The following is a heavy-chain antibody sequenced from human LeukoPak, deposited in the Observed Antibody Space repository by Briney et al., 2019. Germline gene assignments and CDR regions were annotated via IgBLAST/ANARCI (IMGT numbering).Heavy chain of an antibody. D-gene: IGHD2/OR15-2a*01. CDR3: ARGKTSQNIVTRKTYNWFDP. V-gene: IGHV3-21*01. J-gene: IGHJ5*02. CDR1: GFTFSSYA. Sequence: GGSLRLSCAASGFTFSSYAMSWVRQAPGKGLEWVSSIRSRSSSIYYADSVKGRFTISRDNAKNSLYLQMKSLRAEDTAVYYCARGKTSQNIVTRKTYNWFDPWGQGTLVTVSS. CDR2: IRSRSSSI.